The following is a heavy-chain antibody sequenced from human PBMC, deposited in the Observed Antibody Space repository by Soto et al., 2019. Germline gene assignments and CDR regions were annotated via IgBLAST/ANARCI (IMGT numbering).Heavy chain of an antibody. CDR1: GFTFSSYA. V-gene: IGHV3-23*01. Sequence: PGGSLRLSCAASGFTFSSYAMSRVRQAPGKGLEWVSAISGSGGSTYYADSVKGRFTITRDNSKNTLYLQMNSLRAEDTALYYCAKDRDRTTVTKVSGYWGQGTLVTVSS. J-gene: IGHJ4*02. CDR3: AKDRDRTTVTKVSGY. D-gene: IGHD4-17*01. CDR2: ISGSGGST.